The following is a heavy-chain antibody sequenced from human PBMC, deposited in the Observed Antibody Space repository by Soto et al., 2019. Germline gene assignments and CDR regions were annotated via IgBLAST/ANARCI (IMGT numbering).Heavy chain of an antibody. V-gene: IGHV4-59*01. CDR3: ARVGGVAARTFDY. CDR2: IYYSGST. Sequence: QVQLQESGPGLVKASETLSLTCTVSGGSINDFYWSWIRQPPGKGLEWIGYIYYSGSTDYNPSLKGRVNISVDTSKNQFSLKRRSVTAADTAVYYCARVGGVAARTFDYWGQGTLVTVSS. D-gene: IGHD6-6*01. CDR1: GGSINDFY. J-gene: IGHJ4*02.